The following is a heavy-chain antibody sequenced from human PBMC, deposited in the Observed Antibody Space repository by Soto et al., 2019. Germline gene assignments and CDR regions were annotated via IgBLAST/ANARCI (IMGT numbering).Heavy chain of an antibody. CDR1: GVSISSYY. D-gene: IGHD6-13*01. Sequence: ETLSLTFTISGVSISSYYWCWIRQPPGKGLEWIGYIYYSGSTNYNPSLKSRVTISVDKSKYQCSLKLTCVTAADTAVYYCARARVTIAAAASFGCWGQGTLVTVSS. CDR3: ARARVTIAAAASFGC. J-gene: IGHJ4*02. CDR2: IYYSGST. V-gene: IGHV4-59*12.